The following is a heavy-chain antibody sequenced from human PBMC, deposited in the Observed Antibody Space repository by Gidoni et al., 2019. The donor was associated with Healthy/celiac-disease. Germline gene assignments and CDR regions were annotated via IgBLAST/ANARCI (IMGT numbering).Heavy chain of an antibody. CDR2: IIPILGIA. CDR3: ARDKERGRSPGYSSSWYFDYYYGMDV. D-gene: IGHD6-13*01. V-gene: IGHV1-69*04. Sequence: QVQLVQSGAEVKKPGSSVKVSCKASGGTFSSYAISWVRQAPGQGLEWMGRIIPILGIANYAQKFQGRVTITADKSTSTAYMELSSLRSEDTAVYYCARDKERGRSPGYSSSWYFDYYYGMDVWGQGTTVTVSS. J-gene: IGHJ6*02. CDR1: GGTFSSYA.